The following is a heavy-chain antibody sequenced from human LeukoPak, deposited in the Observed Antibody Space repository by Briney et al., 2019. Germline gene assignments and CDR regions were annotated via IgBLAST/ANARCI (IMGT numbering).Heavy chain of an antibody. CDR1: GGSFSGYY. Sequence: SETLSLTCAVYGGSFSGYYWSWIRQPPGKGLEWIGEINHSGSTNYNPSLKSRVTISVDTSKNQFSLKLNSVTAADTAVYYCAREHDNSGYHFDIWGQGTMVTVSS. J-gene: IGHJ3*02. V-gene: IGHV4-34*01. CDR2: INHSGST. D-gene: IGHD3-22*01. CDR3: AREHDNSGYHFDI.